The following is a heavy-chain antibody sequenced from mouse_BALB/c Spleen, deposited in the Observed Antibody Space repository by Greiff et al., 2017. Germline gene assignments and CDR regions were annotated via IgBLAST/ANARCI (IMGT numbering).Heavy chain of an antibody. V-gene: IGHV1-69*02. CDR3: TRSFGYYVDWYFDV. CDR2: IYPSDSYT. Sequence: QVQLQQPGAELVRPGASVKLSCKASGYTFTSYWINWVKQRPGQGLEWIGNIYPSDSYTNYNQKFKDKATLTVDKSSSTAYMQLSSPTSEDSAVYYCTRSFGYYVDWYFDVWGAGTTVTVSS. D-gene: IGHD2-3*01. J-gene: IGHJ1*01. CDR1: GYTFTSYW.